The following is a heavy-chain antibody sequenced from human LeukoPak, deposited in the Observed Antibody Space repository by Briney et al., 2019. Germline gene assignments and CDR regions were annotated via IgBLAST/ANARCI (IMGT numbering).Heavy chain of an antibody. D-gene: IGHD3-10*01. Sequence: GASVKVSCKASGYTFTSYGISWVRQAPGQGLEWMGWISAYIGNTNYAQKLQGRVTMTTDTSTSTAYMELRSLRSDDTAVYYCAREPLEAYYGSGSYYTHFDYWGQGTLVTVSS. CDR2: ISAYIGNT. V-gene: IGHV1-18*04. CDR1: GYTFTSYG. CDR3: AREPLEAYYGSGSYYTHFDY. J-gene: IGHJ4*02.